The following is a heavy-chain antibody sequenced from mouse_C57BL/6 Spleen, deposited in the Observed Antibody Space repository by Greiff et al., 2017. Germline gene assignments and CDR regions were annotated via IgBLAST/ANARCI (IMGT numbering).Heavy chain of an antibody. CDR2: FYPGSGSI. Sequence: QVQLKESGAELVKPGASVKLSCKASGYTFTEYSIHWVKQRSGQGLEWIGGFYPGSGSIKYNEKFKDKDTLTEDKSSSTVYMELSRLTSDYSAVSFCARLEESIYYGNYWYFDVWGTGTTVTVSS. D-gene: IGHD2-1*01. V-gene: IGHV1-62-2*01. CDR3: ARLEESIYYGNYWYFDV. CDR1: GYTFTEYS. J-gene: IGHJ1*03.